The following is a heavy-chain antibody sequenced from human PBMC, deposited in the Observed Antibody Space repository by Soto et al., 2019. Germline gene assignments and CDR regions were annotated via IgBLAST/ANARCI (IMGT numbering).Heavy chain of an antibody. CDR1: GVNFGHYA. CDR2: INWNSDKV. V-gene: IGHV3-9*01. D-gene: IGHD6-25*01. Sequence: VLLVESGGGLVQPGRSLRLSCAVSGVNFGHYAMHWVRQAPGKGLEWVAAINWNSDKVAYAGSVLGRFTIFRDSAKNSLNLQMNDLTTDDTALYYCAKEKGGTPYYFDSWGQGILVTVSS. J-gene: IGHJ4*02. CDR3: AKEKGGTPYYFDS.